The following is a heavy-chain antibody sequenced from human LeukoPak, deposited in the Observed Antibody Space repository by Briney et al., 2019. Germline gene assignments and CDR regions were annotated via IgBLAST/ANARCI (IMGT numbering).Heavy chain of an antibody. CDR2: INPRGGGT. CDR1: RYTFTSFY. CDR3: GREPPRSGSFDI. V-gene: IGHV1-46*01. Sequence: ASVKVSCKASRYTFTSFYMHWVRQAPGQGLEWMGIINPRGGGTSYAQKLQGRVTMTRDTSTSAVYMELSSLKSEDTAVYYCGREPPRSGSFDIWGQGTMVTVSS. J-gene: IGHJ3*02. D-gene: IGHD3-10*01.